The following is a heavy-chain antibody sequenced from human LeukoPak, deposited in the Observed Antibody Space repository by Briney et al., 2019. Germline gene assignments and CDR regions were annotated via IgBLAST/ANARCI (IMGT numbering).Heavy chain of an antibody. Sequence: SENLSLTCAVYGGSFSGYYWSWIRQPPGKGLEWIGEINHSGSTNYNPSLKSRVTISVDTSKNQFSLKLSSVTAADTAVYYCAKSSGWYPPDYWGQGTLVTVSS. CDR2: INHSGST. CDR1: GGSFSGYY. J-gene: IGHJ4*02. V-gene: IGHV4-34*01. CDR3: AKSSGWYPPDY. D-gene: IGHD6-19*01.